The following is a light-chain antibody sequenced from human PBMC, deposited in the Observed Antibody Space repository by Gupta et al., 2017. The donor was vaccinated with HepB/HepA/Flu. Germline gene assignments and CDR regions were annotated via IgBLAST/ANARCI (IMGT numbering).Light chain of an antibody. CDR1: SSDVGGYYY. CDR2: DVS. J-gene: IGLJ1*01. V-gene: IGLV2-11*01. CDR3: CSYAGSYTYV. Sequence: QSALPQLRPVSGSLGQSVPISSTGTSSDVGGYYYVSWYQHHPGKAPKLMIYDVSKRPSGVPDRFSGSKSGNTASLTISGFQAEDEADYYCCSYAGSYTYVFGTGTKVTVL.